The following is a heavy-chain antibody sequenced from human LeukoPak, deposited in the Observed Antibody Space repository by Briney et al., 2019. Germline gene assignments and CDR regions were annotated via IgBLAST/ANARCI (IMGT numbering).Heavy chain of an antibody. Sequence: GGSLRLSCAASGFTFSTYGMSWVRQAPGKGLEWVSAISGSGDRTYYADSVKGRFTISRDNSKNTLYLQMNSLRAEDTAVYYCAKNYYYMDVWGKGTTVTVSS. CDR1: GFTFSTYG. V-gene: IGHV3-23*01. J-gene: IGHJ6*03. CDR2: ISGSGDRT. CDR3: AKNYYYMDV.